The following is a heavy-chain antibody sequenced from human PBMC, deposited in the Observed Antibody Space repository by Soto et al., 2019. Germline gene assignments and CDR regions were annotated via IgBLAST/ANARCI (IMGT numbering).Heavy chain of an antibody. CDR2: MNPNSGNT. V-gene: IGHV1-8*01. CDR1: GYTFASYD. D-gene: IGHD3-3*01. CDR3: ARGSPITIFGVVIHNWFDP. J-gene: IGHJ5*02. Sequence: ASVKVSCTASGYTFASYDINWVRQATGQGLEWMGWMNPNSGNTGYAQKFQGRVTMTRNTSISTAYMELSSLRSEDTAVYYCARGSPITIFGVVIHNWFDPWGQGTLVTVSS.